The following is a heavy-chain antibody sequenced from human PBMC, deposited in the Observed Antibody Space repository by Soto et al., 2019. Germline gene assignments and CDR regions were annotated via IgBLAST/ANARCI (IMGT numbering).Heavy chain of an antibody. D-gene: IGHD1-26*01. V-gene: IGHV3-33*01. Sequence: QVHLVESGGVVVQPGRSLRLSCAASGFFFSSYGMHWVRQAPGKWLEWVAVIWYDGSDKYYADSVKGRFTVCRDNSKNTLYLQMNSLTVEDTAVYYCARDHAVAVGTIYWGQGTLVTVSP. J-gene: IGHJ4*02. CDR3: ARDHAVAVGTIY. CDR2: IWYDGSDK. CDR1: GFFFSSYG.